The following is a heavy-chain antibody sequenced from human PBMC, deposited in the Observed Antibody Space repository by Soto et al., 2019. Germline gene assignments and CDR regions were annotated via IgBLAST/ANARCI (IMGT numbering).Heavy chain of an antibody. D-gene: IGHD3-22*01. Sequence: PGGSLRLSCAASGFTFSSYAMSWVRQAPGKGLEWVSAISGSGGSTYYADSVKGRFTISRDNSKNTLYLQMNSLRAEDTAVYYTALCSRTYYYYCNGDFDDWGQGTMVTVSS. CDR1: GFTFSSYA. V-gene: IGHV3-23*01. CDR3: ALCSRTYYYYCNGDFDD. CDR2: ISGSGGST. J-gene: IGHJ4*01.